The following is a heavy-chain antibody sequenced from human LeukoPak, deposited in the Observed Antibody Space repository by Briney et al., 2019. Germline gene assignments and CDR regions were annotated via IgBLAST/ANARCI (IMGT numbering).Heavy chain of an antibody. V-gene: IGHV4-30-4*01. CDR2: IYYSGST. CDR1: GGSISSGDYY. CDR3: ARGRYCSSTSCYPYYYYGMDV. J-gene: IGHJ6*04. D-gene: IGHD2-2*01. Sequence: SQTLSLTCTVSGGSISSGDYYWRWLRQPPGKGLEWIGYIYYSGSTYYNPSLKSRVTISVDTSKNQFSLKLSSVTAADTAVYYCARGRYCSSTSCYPYYYYGMDVWGKGTTVTVSS.